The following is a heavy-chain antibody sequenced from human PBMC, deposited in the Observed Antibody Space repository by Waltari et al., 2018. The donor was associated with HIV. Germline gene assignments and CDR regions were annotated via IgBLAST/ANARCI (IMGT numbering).Heavy chain of an antibody. V-gene: IGHV3-33*01. J-gene: IGHJ4*02. CDR1: GFTCNDIG. D-gene: IGHD4-4*01. Sequence: QVLLVESGGGVVQPGGSLRLSCAGSGFTCNDIGMNWVRQAPGKGLEWVAVIWYDGSKTYYEGSVKGRFTISRDTSKNTVYLQMSSLRAEDTALYYCARDQEFMTTVTPLAYWGQGTPVTVSS. CDR2: IWYDGSKT. CDR3: ARDQEFMTTVTPLAY.